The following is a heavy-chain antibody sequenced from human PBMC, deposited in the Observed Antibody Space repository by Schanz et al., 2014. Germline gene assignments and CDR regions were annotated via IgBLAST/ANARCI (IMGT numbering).Heavy chain of an antibody. D-gene: IGHD3-10*01. V-gene: IGHV3-23*04. CDR2: ISGSGGST. J-gene: IGHJ3*02. CDR3: AKGRFGELSAFDI. Sequence: EEQLVESGGGLVQPGGSLRLSCAASGFTFSSYAMTWVRQAPGMGLEWVSAISGSGGSTYYADSVKGRFTISRDNSKNTLYLQMNSLRAEDTAVYYCAKGRFGELSAFDIWGQGTMVTVSS. CDR1: GFTFSSYA.